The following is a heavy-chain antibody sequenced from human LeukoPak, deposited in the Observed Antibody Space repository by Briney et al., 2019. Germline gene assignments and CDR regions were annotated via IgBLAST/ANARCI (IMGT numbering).Heavy chain of an antibody. CDR3: ARVLHKRNYDSSDYYGY. D-gene: IGHD3-22*01. V-gene: IGHV3-48*01. CDR2: ISSGSSTI. Sequence: PGGSLRLSCAASGFTFSSYSTNWVRQAPGKGLEWISYISSGSSTIYYADSVKGRFTISRDNAKNSLYLQMNSLRAEDTAVYYCARVLHKRNYDSSDYYGYWGQGTLVTVSS. CDR1: GFTFSSYS. J-gene: IGHJ4*02.